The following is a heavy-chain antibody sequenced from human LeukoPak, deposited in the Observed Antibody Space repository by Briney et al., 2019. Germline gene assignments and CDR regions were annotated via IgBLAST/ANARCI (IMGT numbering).Heavy chain of an antibody. D-gene: IGHD3-10*01. CDR3: ARVYYYGSGSPFDY. CDR1: GGSISSSSYY. V-gene: IGHV4-39*01. J-gene: IGHJ4*02. CDR2: IYYSGST. Sequence: SETLSLTCTVSGGSISSSSYYWGWIRQPPGKGLEWIGSIYYSGSTYYNPSLKSRVTISVDTSKNQFSLKLGSVTAADTAAYYCARVYYYGSGSPFDYWGQGTLVTVSS.